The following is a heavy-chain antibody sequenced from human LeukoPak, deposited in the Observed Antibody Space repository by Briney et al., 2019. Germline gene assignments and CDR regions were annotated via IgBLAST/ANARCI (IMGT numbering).Heavy chain of an antibody. CDR3: AKDFRGAGYFFDY. Sequence: GGSLRLSCAASGFTFSSYWMSWVRQAPGKGLEWVSAISGGGATTYYADSVKGRFTISRDNSKNTLYLQMNSLRAEDTAVYYCAKDFRGAGYFFDYWGQGTLVTVSS. CDR1: GFTFSSYW. D-gene: IGHD1-26*01. V-gene: IGHV3-23*01. J-gene: IGHJ4*02. CDR2: ISGGGATT.